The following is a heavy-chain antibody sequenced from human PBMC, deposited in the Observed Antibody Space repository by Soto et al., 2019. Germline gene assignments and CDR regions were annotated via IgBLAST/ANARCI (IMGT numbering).Heavy chain of an antibody. J-gene: IGHJ3*02. Sequence: GGSLRLSCAASGFTFSSYAMHWVRQAPGKGLEWVAVISYDGSNKYYADSVKGRFTISRDNSKNTLYLQMNSLRAEDTAVYYCARADYYGSGSNDAFDIWGQGTMVTVSS. D-gene: IGHD3-10*01. CDR1: GFTFSSYA. V-gene: IGHV3-30-3*01. CDR2: ISYDGSNK. CDR3: ARADYYGSGSNDAFDI.